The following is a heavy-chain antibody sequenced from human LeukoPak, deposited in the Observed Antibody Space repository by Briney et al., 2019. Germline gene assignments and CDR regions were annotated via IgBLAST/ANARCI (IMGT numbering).Heavy chain of an antibody. CDR1: GGSISSSSYY. J-gene: IGHJ4*02. Sequence: TLSLTCTVSGGSISSSSYYWGWIRQPPGKGLEWIGRIYTSGSTNYNPSLKSRVTISVDTSKNQFSLKLSSVTAADTAVYYCARASRVAYYYGSGSLDYWGQGTLVTVSS. CDR3: ARASRVAYYYGSGSLDY. D-gene: IGHD3-10*01. V-gene: IGHV4-61*02. CDR2: IYTSGST.